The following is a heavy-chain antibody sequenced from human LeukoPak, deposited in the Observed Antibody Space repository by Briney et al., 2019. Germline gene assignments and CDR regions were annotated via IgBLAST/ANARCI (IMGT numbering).Heavy chain of an antibody. D-gene: IGHD2-8*02. CDR2: INPDGSEK. V-gene: IGHV3-7*04. J-gene: IGHJ4*02. CDR3: VRGTGY. CDR1: GFTFSNHW. Sequence: PGGSLRLSCVASGFTFSNHWMNWVRQAPGKGLECVANINPDGSEKNYVDSVKGRFTISRDNAKNSLYLQMNSLRVEDTAVYYCVRGTGYWGQGTLVTVSS.